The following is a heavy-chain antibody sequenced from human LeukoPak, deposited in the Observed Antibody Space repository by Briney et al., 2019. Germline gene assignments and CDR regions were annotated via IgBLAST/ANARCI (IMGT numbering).Heavy chain of an antibody. CDR2: IVVGSGNT. V-gene: IGHV1-58*02. Sequence: ASVKVSCKASGFTFTSSAMQWVRQARGQRLEWIGWIVVGSGNTNYAQKFQERVTITRDMSTSTAYMELSSLRSEDTAVYYCATDEYCSGGSCERPLAAFDIWGQGTMVTVSS. J-gene: IGHJ3*02. CDR3: ATDEYCSGGSCERPLAAFDI. D-gene: IGHD2-15*01. CDR1: GFTFTSSA.